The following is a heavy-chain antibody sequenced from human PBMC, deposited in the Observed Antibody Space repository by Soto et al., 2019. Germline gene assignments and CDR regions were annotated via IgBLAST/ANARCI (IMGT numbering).Heavy chain of an antibody. CDR3: AREVAGRFDP. CDR1: GFTFSTYG. D-gene: IGHD6-19*01. CDR2: IWYDGTKQ. Sequence: HPGGSLRLSCAASGFTFSTYGMHWVRQAPGKGLEWVAVIWYDGTKQYYADSVKGSVTMTRNTSISTAYMELSSLRSEDTAVYYCAREVAGRFDPWGQGTLVTVSS. V-gene: IGHV3-33*01. J-gene: IGHJ5*02.